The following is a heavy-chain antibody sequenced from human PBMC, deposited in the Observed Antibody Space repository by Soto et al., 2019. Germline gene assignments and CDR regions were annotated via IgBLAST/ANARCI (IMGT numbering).Heavy chain of an antibody. CDR2: IIPIFGTA. CDR3: AREYYYDSSGYYGDAFDI. D-gene: IGHD3-22*01. V-gene: IGHV1-69*13. J-gene: IGHJ3*02. CDR1: GGTFSSYA. Sequence: SVKVSCKASGGTFSSYAISWVRQAPGQGLEWMGGIIPIFGTANYAQKFQGRVTITADESTSTAYMELSSLRSEDTAVYYCAREYYYDSSGYYGDAFDIWGQGTMVTVSS.